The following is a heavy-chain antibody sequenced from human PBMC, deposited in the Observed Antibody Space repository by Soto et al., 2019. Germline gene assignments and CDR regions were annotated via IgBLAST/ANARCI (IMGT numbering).Heavy chain of an antibody. CDR3: ESEPFGPPWLYYFDY. CDR2: IYYSGST. CDR1: GGSISSYY. Sequence: SETLSLTCTVSGGSISSYYWSWIRQPPGKGLEWIGYIYYSGSTNYNPSLKSRVTISVDTSKNQFSLKLSSVTAADTAVYYCESEPFGPPWLYYFDYWGQGTLVTVSS. D-gene: IGHD3-10*01. V-gene: IGHV4-59*01. J-gene: IGHJ4*02.